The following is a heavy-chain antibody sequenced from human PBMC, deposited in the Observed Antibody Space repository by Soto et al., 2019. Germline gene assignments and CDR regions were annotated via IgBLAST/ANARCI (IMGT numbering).Heavy chain of an antibody. Sequence: GGSLRLSCAASGFTFSSYAMSWVRQAPGKGLEWVSAISGSGGSTYYADSVKGRFTISRDNSKNTLYLQMNSLRAEDTAVYYCAKSEIVLMVYAKLQDSSYGMDVWGQATTVTVSS. V-gene: IGHV3-23*01. J-gene: IGHJ6*02. D-gene: IGHD2-8*01. CDR1: GFTFSSYA. CDR2: ISGSGGST. CDR3: AKSEIVLMVYAKLQDSSYGMDV.